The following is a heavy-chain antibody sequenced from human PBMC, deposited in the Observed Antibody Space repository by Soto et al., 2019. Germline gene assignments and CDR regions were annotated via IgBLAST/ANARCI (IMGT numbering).Heavy chain of an antibody. CDR1: GGSISSYY. Sequence: QVQLQESGPGLVKPSETLSLTCTVSGGSISSYYWSWIRQPPGKGLEWIGYIYYSGSTNYNPSLKSRVTISVDTSKNQFSLKLGSVTAADTAVYYCARERCGGDCCHNWFDPWGQGTLVTVSS. J-gene: IGHJ5*02. CDR2: IYYSGST. V-gene: IGHV4-59*01. CDR3: ARERCGGDCCHNWFDP. D-gene: IGHD2-21*02.